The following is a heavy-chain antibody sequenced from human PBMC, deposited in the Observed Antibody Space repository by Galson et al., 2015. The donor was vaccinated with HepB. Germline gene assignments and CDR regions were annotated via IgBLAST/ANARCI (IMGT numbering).Heavy chain of an antibody. V-gene: IGHV6-1*01. CDR3: ARDGSGSYYPNWFDP. D-gene: IGHD3-10*01. J-gene: IGHJ5*02. Sequence: CAISGDSVSSHSATWNWVRQSPSRGLEWLGRTYYRSKWYNEYAVSVKSRITINPDTSKNQFSLQLNSVTPEDTAVYYCARDGSGSYYPNWFDPWGQGTLVTVSS. CDR2: TYYRSKWYN. CDR1: GDSVSSHSAT.